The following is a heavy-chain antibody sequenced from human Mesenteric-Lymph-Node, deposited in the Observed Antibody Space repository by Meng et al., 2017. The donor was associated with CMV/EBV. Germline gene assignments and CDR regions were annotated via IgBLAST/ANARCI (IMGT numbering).Heavy chain of an antibody. V-gene: IGHV3-23*01. CDR1: GFTFSGYA. Sequence: GGSLRLSCAASGFTFSGYAMTWVRQAPGKGLEPVSRLSSSGSTTWYADSVKGRFSISTDSSKNTLYLQMNSLRAEDTAVYYCVNTYHGTYFFDSWGQGTLVTVSS. CDR3: VNTYHGTYFFDS. CDR2: LSSSGSTT. D-gene: IGHD1-26*01. J-gene: IGHJ4*02.